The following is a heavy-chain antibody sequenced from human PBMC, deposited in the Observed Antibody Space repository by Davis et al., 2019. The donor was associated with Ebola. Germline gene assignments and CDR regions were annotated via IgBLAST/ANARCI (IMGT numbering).Heavy chain of an antibody. CDR1: GYTFTSYG. CDR3: ARHLMVRGVVYWYFYL. V-gene: IGHV1-18*04. CDR2: IRAYNGYT. J-gene: IGHJ2*01. D-gene: IGHD3-10*01. Sequence: AASVKVSCKASGYTFTSYGISWVRQAPGQGLEWMGWIRAYNGYTNYAPKLQGRFTMTTDTSTSTAYMELRSLRSDDTAVYYCARHLMVRGVVYWYFYLWGRGTLVTVSS.